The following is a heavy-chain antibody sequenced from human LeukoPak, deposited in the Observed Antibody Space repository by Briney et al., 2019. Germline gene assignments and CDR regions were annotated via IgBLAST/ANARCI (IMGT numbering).Heavy chain of an antibody. CDR1: GFTVSSNY. D-gene: IGHD3-10*01. J-gene: IGHJ4*02. V-gene: IGHV3-53*01. Sequence: GGSLRLSCAASGFTVSSNYMSWVRQAPGKGLEWVSVIYSGGSAYYADSVKGRFTISRDNSKNTLYLQMNSLRAEDTAVYYCARRRPYGSGLDYWGQGTLVTVSS. CDR2: IYSGGSA. CDR3: ARRRPYGSGLDY.